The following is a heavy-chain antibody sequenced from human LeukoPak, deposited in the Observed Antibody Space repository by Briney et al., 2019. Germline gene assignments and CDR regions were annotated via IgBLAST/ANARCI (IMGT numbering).Heavy chain of an antibody. CDR2: IYYSGNT. D-gene: IGHD2-15*01. CDR1: GGSLKSGDYY. Sequence: SETLSLTCTVSGGSLKSGDYYWTWIRQSPEKGLEWIGFIYYSGNTYYNPSLKSRVTMSVDTSKNQFSLNLSSVTAADTALYYCARKSSIGTPFDYWGQGTLVTVSS. V-gene: IGHV4-30-4*01. CDR3: ARKSSIGTPFDY. J-gene: IGHJ4*02.